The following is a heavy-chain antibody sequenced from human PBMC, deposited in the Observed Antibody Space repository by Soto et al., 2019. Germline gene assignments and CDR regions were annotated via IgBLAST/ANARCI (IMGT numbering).Heavy chain of an antibody. J-gene: IGHJ6*03. CDR3: ATQPPRWATPSGNYYYYYMDV. CDR1: GYTLIELS. V-gene: IGHV1-24*01. D-gene: IGHD2-15*01. Sequence: QVQLVQSGAEVKKPGASVKVSCKVSGYTLIELSMHWVRQAPGKGLEWMGGFDPEDGETIYAQKVQGRVTMTEDTSTDTAYMALSSPRSEDTAVYYCATQPPRWATPSGNYYYYYMDVWGKGTTVTVSS. CDR2: FDPEDGET.